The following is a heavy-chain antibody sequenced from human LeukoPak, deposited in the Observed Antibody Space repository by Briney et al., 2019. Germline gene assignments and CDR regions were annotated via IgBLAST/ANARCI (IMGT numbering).Heavy chain of an antibody. J-gene: IGHJ6*02. CDR3: AREFSGNPGYYGMDV. Sequence: ASVKVSCKASGYTFTRYYMHWVRQAPGQGLEWMGWINPNSGGTNYAQKFQGRVTMTRDTSISTAYMELSRLRSDDTAVYYCAREFSGNPGYYGMDVWGQGTTVTVSS. D-gene: IGHD3-10*01. CDR2: INPNSGGT. V-gene: IGHV1-2*02. CDR1: GYTFTRYY.